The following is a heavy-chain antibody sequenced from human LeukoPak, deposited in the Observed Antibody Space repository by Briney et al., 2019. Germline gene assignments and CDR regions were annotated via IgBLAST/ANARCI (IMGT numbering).Heavy chain of an antibody. D-gene: IGHD3-22*01. CDR2: ISTYNGNT. CDR3: ARPYYDSSAPPYNY. CDR1: GYTFTSYG. Sequence: ASVEVSCKASGYTFTSYGISWVRQAPGQGLEWMGWISTYNGNTNYAQKLQGRVTMTTDTSTSTAYMELRSLRSDDTAVYYCARPYYDSSAPPYNYWGQGTLVTVSS. V-gene: IGHV1-18*01. J-gene: IGHJ4*02.